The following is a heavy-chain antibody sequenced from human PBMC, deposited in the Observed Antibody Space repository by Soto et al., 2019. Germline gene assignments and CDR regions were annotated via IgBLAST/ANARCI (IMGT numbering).Heavy chain of an antibody. CDR3: AKDHGMDV. Sequence: GGSLRLSCVASGFTFSDYAMAWVRQSPGKGLEWVSSISGSGGSTYYADSVKGRFTISRDNSKNTVFLQMDSLRAEDTAVYYCAKDHGMDVWGQGATVTVSS. CDR1: GFTFSDYA. V-gene: IGHV3-23*01. J-gene: IGHJ6*02. CDR2: ISGSGGST.